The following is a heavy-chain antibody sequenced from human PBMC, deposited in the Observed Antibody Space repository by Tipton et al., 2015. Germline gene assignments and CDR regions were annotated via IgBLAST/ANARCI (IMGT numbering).Heavy chain of an antibody. D-gene: IGHD3-9*01. CDR1: GGSINNNY. CDR3: ACQDYDSLTRDYQTVDY. V-gene: IGHV4-59*01. CDR2: VFHNGDS. Sequence: TLSLTCTVSGGSINNNYWSWIRQPPGKGLEYMGYVFHNGDSNYNPSLKSRVSMSVDTSKNQISLKLTSATAADTAMYYCACQDYDSLTRDYQTVDYWGQGTLVTVSS. J-gene: IGHJ4*02.